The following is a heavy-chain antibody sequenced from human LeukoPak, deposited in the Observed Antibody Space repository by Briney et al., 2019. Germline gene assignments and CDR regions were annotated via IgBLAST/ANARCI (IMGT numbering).Heavy chain of an antibody. J-gene: IGHJ4*02. CDR2: INSDGSST. CDR3: ASFGDFWSGYYNY. Sequence: GGSLRLSCAASGLTFSSYWMPWVRQAPGKGLVWVSRINSDGSSTSYADSVKGRFTISRDNAKNTLYLQMNSLRAEDTAVYYCASFGDFWSGYYNYWGQGTLVTVSS. CDR1: GLTFSSYW. D-gene: IGHD3-3*01. V-gene: IGHV3-74*01.